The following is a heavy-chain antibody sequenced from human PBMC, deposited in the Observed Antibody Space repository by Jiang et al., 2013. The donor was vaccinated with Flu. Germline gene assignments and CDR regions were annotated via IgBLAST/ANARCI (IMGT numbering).Heavy chain of an antibody. CDR3: AIGHYGAYYIDY. CDR1: GYSISSSNW. CDR2: IYYTGST. Sequence: GPGLVKPSGTLSLTCAVSGYSISSSNWWSWVRQPPGKGLEWIGEIYYTGSTNYNPSLKSRVTISADKSKNQFSLKLDSVTAADTAVYFCAIGHYGAYYIDYVGPGNPGHRLV. V-gene: IGHV4-4*02. J-gene: IGHJ4*02. D-gene: IGHD4-17*01.